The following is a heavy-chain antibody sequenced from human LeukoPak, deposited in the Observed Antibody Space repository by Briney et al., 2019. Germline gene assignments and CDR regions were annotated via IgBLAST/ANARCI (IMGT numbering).Heavy chain of an antibody. J-gene: IGHJ4*02. CDR2: ISWNSGSI. D-gene: IGHD6-25*01. CDR3: AKDRAATAHLIEY. CDR1: GFTFDDYA. Sequence: GRSLGLSCAASGFTFDDYAMHWVRQAPGKGLEWVSGISWNSGSIGYADSVKGRFTISRGNAKNSLYLQMNSLRAEDTALYYCAKDRAATAHLIEYWGQGTLVTVSS. V-gene: IGHV3-9*01.